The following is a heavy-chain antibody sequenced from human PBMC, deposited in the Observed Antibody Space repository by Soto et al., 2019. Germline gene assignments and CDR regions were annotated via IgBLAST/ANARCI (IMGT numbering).Heavy chain of an antibody. Sequence: QVVESGGGLIQPGESLRLSCAASGFTFSEFWIHWVRQIPGKGLVWISRVSGDGSVTNYADSVKGRFTVSRDNTKNTLYLQMNSLGAEDTAVYFCLRGRGATGTALWGPGTLVTVSS. J-gene: IGHJ4*02. CDR1: GFTFSEFW. D-gene: IGHD1-7*01. CDR3: LRGRGATGTAL. V-gene: IGHV3-74*01. CDR2: VSGDGSVT.